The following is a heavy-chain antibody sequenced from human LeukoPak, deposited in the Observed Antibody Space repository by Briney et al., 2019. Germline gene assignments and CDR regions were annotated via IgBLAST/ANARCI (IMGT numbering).Heavy chain of an antibody. Sequence: PGGSLRLSCAASGFTFSSYGMHWVRQAPGKGLEWVAFIRYDGSNKYYADSVKGRFTISRDNSKNTLYLQMNSLRAEDTAVYYCAKGITIFGVGHDAFDIWGQGTMVTVSS. J-gene: IGHJ3*02. CDR2: IRYDGSNK. D-gene: IGHD3-3*01. CDR3: AKGITIFGVGHDAFDI. V-gene: IGHV3-30*02. CDR1: GFTFSSYG.